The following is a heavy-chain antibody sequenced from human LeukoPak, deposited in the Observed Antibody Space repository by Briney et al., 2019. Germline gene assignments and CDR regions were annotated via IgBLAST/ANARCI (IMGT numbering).Heavy chain of an antibody. CDR1: GGTFSSYA. CDR2: IIPIFGTA. CDR3: ARGLTAMVNSIDY. J-gene: IGHJ4*01. Sequence: GASVKVSCKASGGTFSSYAISWVQQAPGQGLEWMGGIIPIFGTANYAQKFQGRVTITTDESTSTAYMELSSLRSEDTAVYYCARGLTAMVNSIDYWGHGTLVTVSS. D-gene: IGHD5-18*01. V-gene: IGHV1-69*05.